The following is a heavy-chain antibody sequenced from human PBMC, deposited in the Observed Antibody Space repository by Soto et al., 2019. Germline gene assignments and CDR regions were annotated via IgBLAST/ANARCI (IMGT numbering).Heavy chain of an antibody. D-gene: IGHD3-22*01. Sequence: GGSLRLSCAASGFTFSSYAMSWVRQAPGKGLEWVSAISGSDGSTYYADSVKGRFTISRDNSKNTLYLQMNSLRAEDTAVYYCARAPNYYDSSGYSGYFDYWGQGTLVTVSS. CDR1: GFTFSSYA. J-gene: IGHJ4*02. CDR2: ISGSDGST. CDR3: ARAPNYYDSSGYSGYFDY. V-gene: IGHV3-23*01.